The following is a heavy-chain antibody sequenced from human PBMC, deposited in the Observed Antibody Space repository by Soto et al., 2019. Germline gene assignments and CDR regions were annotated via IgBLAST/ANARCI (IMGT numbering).Heavy chain of an antibody. J-gene: IGHJ6*02. CDR1: GFTFSSYG. V-gene: IGHV3-33*01. CDR3: ARGRVVVVPAAKFGGMDV. Sequence: GGSLRLSCAASGFTFSSYGMHWVRQAPGKGLEWVAVIWYDGSNKYYADSVKGRFTISRDNSKNTLYLQMNSLRAEDTAVYYCARGRVVVVPAAKFGGMDVWGQGTTVTVSS. CDR2: IWYDGSNK. D-gene: IGHD2-2*01.